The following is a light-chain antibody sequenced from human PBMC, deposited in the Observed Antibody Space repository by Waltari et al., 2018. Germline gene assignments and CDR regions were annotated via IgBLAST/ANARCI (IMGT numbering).Light chain of an antibody. J-gene: IGLJ2*01. CDR2: VGT. V-gene: IGLV2-14*02. CDR3: SSYTSTSARV. Sequence: WDQPPPAKAPKLMIFVGTRWPSGVSNCFPGSKSGNTASLTISRRQAEDEADYYCSSYTSTSARVFGGGTKVTVL.